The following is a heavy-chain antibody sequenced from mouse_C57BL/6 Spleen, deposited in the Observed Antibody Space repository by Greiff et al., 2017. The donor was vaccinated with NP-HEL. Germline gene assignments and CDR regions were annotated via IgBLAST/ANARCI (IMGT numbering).Heavy chain of an antibody. CDR1: GYTFTDYY. D-gene: IGHD2-4*01. J-gene: IGHJ3*01. CDR2: INPYNGGT. V-gene: IGHV1-19*01. Sequence: VQLQQSGPVLVKPGASVKMSCKASGYTFTDYYMNWVKQSHGKSLEWIGVINPYNGGTSYNQKFKGKATLTVDKSSSTAYMELNSLTSEDSAFYYCARNDYDQEGAWFAYWGQGTLVTVSA. CDR3: ARNDYDQEGAWFAY.